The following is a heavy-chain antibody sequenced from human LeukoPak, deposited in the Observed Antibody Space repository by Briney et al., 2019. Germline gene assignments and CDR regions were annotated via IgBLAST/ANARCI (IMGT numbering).Heavy chain of an antibody. J-gene: IGHJ6*03. CDR2: IRYDGSNK. V-gene: IGHV3-30*02. CDR3: AKALRISGYCSGGSGRYYYYYMDV. CDR1: GFTFSSYG. D-gene: IGHD2-15*01. Sequence: PGGSLRLSCAASGFTFSSYGMHWVRQAPGKGLEWVAFIRYDGSNKYYADSVKGRFTISRDNSKNTLYLQMNSLSAEDTAVYYCAKALRISGYCSGGSGRYYYYYMDVWGKGTTVTVSS.